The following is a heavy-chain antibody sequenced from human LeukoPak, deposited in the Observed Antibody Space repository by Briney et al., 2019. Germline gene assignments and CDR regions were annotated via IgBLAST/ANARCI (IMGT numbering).Heavy chain of an antibody. V-gene: IGHV1-69*04. CDR2: IIPILGIA. D-gene: IGHD1-26*01. J-gene: IGHJ4*02. Sequence: ASVKVSCKASGGTFSSYAVSWVRQAPGQGLEWMGRIIPILGIANYAQKFQGRVTITADKSTSTAYMELSSLRSEDTAVYYCARDTGRSGSYYKFDYWGQGTLVTVSS. CDR1: GGTFSSYA. CDR3: ARDTGRSGSYYKFDY.